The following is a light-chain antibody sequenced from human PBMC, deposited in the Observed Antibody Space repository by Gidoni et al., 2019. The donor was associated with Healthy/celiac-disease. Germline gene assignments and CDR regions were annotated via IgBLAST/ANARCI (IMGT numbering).Light chain of an antibody. Sequence: DIQMTQSPSSLSASGGDRVTITCRASQSISSYLNWYQQKPGKAPKLLIYAASSLQSGVPSRFSGSGSGTDFTLTISSLQPEDFATYYCQQSYSTPGAFGQXTKVEIK. CDR1: QSISSY. J-gene: IGKJ1*01. V-gene: IGKV1-39*01. CDR2: AAS. CDR3: QQSYSTPGA.